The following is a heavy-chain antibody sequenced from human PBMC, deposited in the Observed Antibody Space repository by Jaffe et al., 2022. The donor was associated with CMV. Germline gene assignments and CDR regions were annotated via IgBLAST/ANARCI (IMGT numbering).Heavy chain of an antibody. J-gene: IGHJ4*02. D-gene: IGHD3-3*01. CDR1: GFAVSDNY. Sequence: EVQLVESGGGLIQPGGSLRLSCAAFGFAVSDNYMSWVRQAPGKGLEWVSVIYYDGDTYYADSVKGRFTISRDSSKNTLYLHMDSLRAEDTAVYYCARDHYDFRSGYYNYFDLWGQGTLVTVSS. V-gene: IGHV3-53*01. CDR2: IYYDGDT. CDR3: ARDHYDFRSGYYNYFDL.